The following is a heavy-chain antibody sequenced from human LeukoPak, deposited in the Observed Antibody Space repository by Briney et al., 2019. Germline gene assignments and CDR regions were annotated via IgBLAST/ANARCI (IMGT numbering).Heavy chain of an antibody. Sequence: SETLSLTCTVSGGSISSGDYYWSWIRQPPGKGLEWLGYIYYSGSTYYNPSLKSRVTISVDTSKNQFSLKPSSVTAADTAVYYCASRQGYCSSTSCHEFDYWGQGTLVTVSS. CDR3: ASRQGYCSSTSCHEFDY. J-gene: IGHJ4*02. V-gene: IGHV4-30-4*01. CDR1: GGSISSGDYY. CDR2: IYYSGST. D-gene: IGHD2-2*01.